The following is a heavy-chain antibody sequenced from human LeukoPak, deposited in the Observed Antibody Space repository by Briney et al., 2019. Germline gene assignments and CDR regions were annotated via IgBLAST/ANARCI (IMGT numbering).Heavy chain of an antibody. CDR2: ISSSSSTI. J-gene: IGHJ4*02. Sequence: GGSLRLSCAASGFTFSSYSMNWVRQAPGKGLEWVSYISSSSSTIYYADSVKGRFTISRDNAKNSLYLQMNSLRAEDTAVYYCAIRTLNGWLDYWGQGTLVTVSS. V-gene: IGHV3-48*01. CDR3: AIRTLNGWLDY. D-gene: IGHD6-19*01. CDR1: GFTFSSYS.